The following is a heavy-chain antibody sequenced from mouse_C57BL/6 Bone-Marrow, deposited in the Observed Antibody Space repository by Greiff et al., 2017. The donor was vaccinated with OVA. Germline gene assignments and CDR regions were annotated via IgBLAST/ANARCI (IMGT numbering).Heavy chain of an antibody. J-gene: IGHJ3*01. D-gene: IGHD3-2*02. CDR1: GFNIKDDY. CDR3: TTPAQATFFAY. Sequence: VHVKQSGAELVRPGASVKLSCTASGFNIKDDYMHWVKQRPEQGLEWIGWIDPENGDTEYASKFQGKATITADTSSNTAYLQLSSLTSEDTAVYYCTTPAQATFFAYWGQGTLVTVSA. CDR2: IDPENGDT. V-gene: IGHV14-4*01.